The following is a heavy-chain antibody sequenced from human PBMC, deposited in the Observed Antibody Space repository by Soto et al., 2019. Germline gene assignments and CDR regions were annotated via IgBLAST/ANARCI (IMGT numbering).Heavy chain of an antibody. J-gene: IGHJ4*02. D-gene: IGHD3-22*01. CDR3: ATGFYYYDSSGPRSFDY. CDR2: IWYDGSNK. Sequence: GGSLRLSCAASGFTFSSYGMHWVRQAPGKGLEWVAVIWYDGSNKYYADSVKGRFTISRDNSKNTLYLQMNSLRAEDTAVYYCATGFYYYDSSGPRSFDYWGQGTLVTVSS. V-gene: IGHV3-33*01. CDR1: GFTFSSYG.